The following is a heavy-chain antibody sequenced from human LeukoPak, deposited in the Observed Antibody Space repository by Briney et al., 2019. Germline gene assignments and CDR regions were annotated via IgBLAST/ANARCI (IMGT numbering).Heavy chain of an antibody. CDR3: ARHPSGWISTIDL. D-gene: IGHD6-19*01. J-gene: IGHJ4*02. CDR2: VSYSGKT. V-gene: IGHV4-59*08. Sequence: PSETLSLTCTVSGGSISSYYWSWIRQSPGKGLEWIAYVSYSGKTNYNPSLRSRVTISVDTSKNQLSLKLASVTAADTAVYFCARHPSGWISTIDLWGQGTLVTVSS. CDR1: GGSISSYY.